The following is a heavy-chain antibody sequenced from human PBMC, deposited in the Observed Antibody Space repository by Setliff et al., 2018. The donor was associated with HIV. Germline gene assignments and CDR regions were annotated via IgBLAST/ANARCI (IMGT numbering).Heavy chain of an antibody. D-gene: IGHD6-19*01. Sequence: PGGSLRLSCAASGFTFSSYAMSWVRQAPGKGLEWVANIKQDGSARYYVDSVNGRFTISRDNSKNTLYLQMNSLRAEDTAVYYCAKGRYSSGANYYYYYMDVWGKGTTVTVSS. CDR1: GFTFSSYA. CDR3: AKGRYSSGANYYYYYMDV. V-gene: IGHV3-7*03. CDR2: IKQDGSAR. J-gene: IGHJ6*03.